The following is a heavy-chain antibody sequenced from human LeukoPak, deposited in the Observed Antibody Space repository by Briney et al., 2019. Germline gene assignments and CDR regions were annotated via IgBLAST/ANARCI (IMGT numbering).Heavy chain of an antibody. CDR1: GGSFSSYY. CDR2: INPRGST. D-gene: IGHD6-19*01. V-gene: IGHV4-34*01. CDR3: ARGLRQGSAWSWGPKEKSYQYMDV. Sequence: SGTLSLTCGVSGGSFSSYYWTWIRQPPGKGLEWIGEINPRGSTNYNPSLESRVTVSADTSRNQLSLSLTSVTAADSAVYFCARGLRQGSAWSWGPKEKSYQYMDVWGTGTTVIVSS. J-gene: IGHJ6*03.